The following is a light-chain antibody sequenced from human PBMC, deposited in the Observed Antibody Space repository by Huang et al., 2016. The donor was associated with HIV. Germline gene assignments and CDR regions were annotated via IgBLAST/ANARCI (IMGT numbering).Light chain of an antibody. CDR3: QQFNNYLT. J-gene: IGKJ5*01. CDR2: DAS. Sequence: AIQLTQSPSSLSASVGDRVTITCRASQGISSALAWYQQKPGKAPKLLIYDASSWERGVPSRFSGSGSGTDFTLTISSLQPEDFATYYCQQFNNYLTFGQGTRLEIK. V-gene: IGKV1D-13*01. CDR1: QGISSA.